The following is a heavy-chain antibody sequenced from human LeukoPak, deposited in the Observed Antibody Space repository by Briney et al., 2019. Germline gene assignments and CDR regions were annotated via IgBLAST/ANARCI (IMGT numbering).Heavy chain of an antibody. CDR2: IHSDGRVT. J-gene: IGHJ4*02. Sequence: GGSLRLSCAGSGFTFNNYWMHWVRQAPGKGLVWVSRIHSDGRVTTYADSVKGRFTISKDSARNTLYLQMNTLRVEDTAVYYCARAQDTYNSLYFDYWGQGALVTVPS. CDR3: ARAQDTYNSLYFDY. D-gene: IGHD5-24*01. CDR1: GFTFNNYW. V-gene: IGHV3-74*01.